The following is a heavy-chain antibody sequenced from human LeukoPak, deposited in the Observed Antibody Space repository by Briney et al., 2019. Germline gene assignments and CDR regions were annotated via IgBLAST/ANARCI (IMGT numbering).Heavy chain of an antibody. J-gene: IGHJ5*02. D-gene: IGHD2-2*01. CDR3: ARGGYCSSTSCYNWFDP. Sequence: SETLSLTCAVYGGSFSGYYWSWIRQPPGKGLEWIGEINHSGSTNYNPSLKSRVTISVDTSKNQFSLELSSVTAADTAVYYCARGGYCSSTSCYNWFDPWGQGTLVTVSS. V-gene: IGHV4-34*01. CDR1: GGSFSGYY. CDR2: INHSGST.